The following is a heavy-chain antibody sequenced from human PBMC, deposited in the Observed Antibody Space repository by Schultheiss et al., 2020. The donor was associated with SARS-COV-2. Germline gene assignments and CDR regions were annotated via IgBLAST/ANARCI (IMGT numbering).Heavy chain of an antibody. Sequence: GGSLRLSCAASGFTFDDYAMHWVRQAPGKGLEWVSLISWDGGSTYYADSVKGRFTISRDNSKNSLYLQMNSLRAEDTALYYCAKDFSDYGEKPDYWGQGTLVTVSS. CDR1: GFTFDDYA. J-gene: IGHJ4*02. D-gene: IGHD4-17*01. CDR2: ISWDGGST. CDR3: AKDFSDYGEKPDY. V-gene: IGHV3-43D*04.